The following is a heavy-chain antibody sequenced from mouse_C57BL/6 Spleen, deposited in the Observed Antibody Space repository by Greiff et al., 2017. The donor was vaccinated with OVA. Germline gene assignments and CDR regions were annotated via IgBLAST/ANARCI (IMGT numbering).Heavy chain of an antibody. CDR2: ISYDGSN. V-gene: IGHV3-6*01. CDR1: GYSITSGYY. J-gene: IGHJ4*01. Sequence: ESGPGLVKPSQSLSLTCSVTGYSITSGYYWNWIRQFPGNKLEWMGYISYDGSNNYNPSLKNRISITRDTSKNQFFLKLNSVTTEDTATYYCARHLYGDYAMDYWGQGTSVTVSS. CDR3: ARHLYGDYAMDY. D-gene: IGHD1-1*01.